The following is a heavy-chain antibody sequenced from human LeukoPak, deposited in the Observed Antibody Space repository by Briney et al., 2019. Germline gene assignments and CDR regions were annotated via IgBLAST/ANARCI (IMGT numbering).Heavy chain of an antibody. J-gene: IGHJ4*02. CDR1: GGSISSYY. CDR3: ARDRSFSSSPFDY. Sequence: SETLSLTCTVSGGSISSYYWSWIRQPPGKGLEWIGYIYYSGSTNYNPSLKSRVTISVDTSKNQFSLNLSSVTAADTAVYYCARDRSFSSSPFDYWGQGTLVTVSS. D-gene: IGHD6-6*01. V-gene: IGHV4-59*12. CDR2: IYYSGST.